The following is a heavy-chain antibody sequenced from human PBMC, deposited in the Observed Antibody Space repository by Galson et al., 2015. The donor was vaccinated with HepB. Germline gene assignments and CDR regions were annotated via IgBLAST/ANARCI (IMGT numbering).Heavy chain of an antibody. CDR2: FDPEDGET. V-gene: IGHV1-24*01. Sequence: SVKVSCKVSGYTLIELSMHWVRQAPGKGLEWMGGFDPEDGETIYAQKFQGRVTMTDDTFTDTAYMELSSRRSEDTAVYDCATGLMSSGWYFGSWGQGTLVTVSS. J-gene: IGHJ5*02. D-gene: IGHD6-19*01. CDR1: GYTLIELS. CDR3: ATGLMSSGWYFGS.